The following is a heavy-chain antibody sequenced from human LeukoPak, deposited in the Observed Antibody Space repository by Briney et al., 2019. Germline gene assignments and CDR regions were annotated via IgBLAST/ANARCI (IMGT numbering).Heavy chain of an antibody. Sequence: SETLSLTCTVSGGSISSYYWSWIRQPPGKGLEWIGYMYYSGSTNYNPSLKSRVTISVDTSKNQFSLKLSSVTAADTAVYFCARARYYDSSGYTFDYWGQGTLVTVSS. V-gene: IGHV4-59*01. J-gene: IGHJ4*02. CDR1: GGSISSYY. CDR2: MYYSGST. D-gene: IGHD3-22*01. CDR3: ARARYYDSSGYTFDY.